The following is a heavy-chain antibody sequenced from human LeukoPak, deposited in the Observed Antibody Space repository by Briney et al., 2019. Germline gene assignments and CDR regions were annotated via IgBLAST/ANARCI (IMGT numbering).Heavy chain of an antibody. CDR1: GFTFNIYA. J-gene: IGHJ6*03. CDR2: ISYDGRNK. CDR3: ASQYSSSWYYYYYMDV. Sequence: GGSLRLSCAASGFTFNIYAMHWVRQSPGKGREGVAVISYDGRNKYYTESVKGRFTICRDHSENALDLPMNSMRAEDTAVYYCASQYSSSWYYYYYMDVWGKGTTVTVSS. D-gene: IGHD6-13*01. V-gene: IGHV3-30*10.